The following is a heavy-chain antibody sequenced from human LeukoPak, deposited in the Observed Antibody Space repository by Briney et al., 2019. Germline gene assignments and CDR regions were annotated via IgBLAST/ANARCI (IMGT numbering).Heavy chain of an antibody. Sequence: PGGSLRLSCAASGFTFSSYAMSWVRQAPGKGLEWVSAISGSGGSTYYADSVKDRFTISRDNSKNTLYLQMNSMRAEDTAVYYCAKRGGYSGYARGGAFDIWGQGTMVTVSS. CDR1: GFTFSSYA. CDR2: ISGSGGST. CDR3: AKRGGYSGYARGGAFDI. V-gene: IGHV3-23*01. J-gene: IGHJ3*02. D-gene: IGHD5-12*01.